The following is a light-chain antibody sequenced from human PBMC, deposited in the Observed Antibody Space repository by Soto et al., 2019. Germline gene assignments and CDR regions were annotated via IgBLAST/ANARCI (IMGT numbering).Light chain of an antibody. J-gene: IGKJ4*01. CDR2: DAS. Sequence: DIQMTQSPSSLSASVGDRVTITCQASQDISNFLNWYQQKPGKAPKLLIYDASNLETGVPSRFIGSGSGTDFSFTISSLQPEDVATYYCQQYADLFPLTFGGGTKVEIK. CDR1: QDISNF. V-gene: IGKV1-33*01. CDR3: QQYADLFPLT.